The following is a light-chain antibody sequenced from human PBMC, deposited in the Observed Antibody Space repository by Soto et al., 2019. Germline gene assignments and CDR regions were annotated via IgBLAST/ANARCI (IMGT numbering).Light chain of an antibody. V-gene: IGLV2-14*01. CDR1: SSDVGGYNS. CDR2: EVS. CDR3: SSYTTNTGLEYV. J-gene: IGLJ1*01. Sequence: QSALTQPASVSGSPGQSITISCTGTSSDVGGYNSVSWYQHHPGKAPKLMIYEVSNRPSGVSDRFSGSKSGNTASLTISGLQAEDEADYYCSSYTTNTGLEYVFGTGTKVT.